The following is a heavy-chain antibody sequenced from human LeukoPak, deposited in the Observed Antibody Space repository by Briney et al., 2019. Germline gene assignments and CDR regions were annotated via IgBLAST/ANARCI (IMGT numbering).Heavy chain of an antibody. J-gene: IGHJ4*02. CDR3: ARHMEYSSSSDFDY. CDR2: IYYSGST. Sequence: SQTLSLTCTVSGGSISSGGYYWSWIRQPPGKGLEWIGSIYYSGSTYYNPSLKSRVTISVDTSKNQFSLKLSSVTAADTAVYYCARHMEYSSSSDFDYWGQGTLVTVSS. V-gene: IGHV4-30-2*03. CDR1: GGSISSGGYY. D-gene: IGHD6-6*01.